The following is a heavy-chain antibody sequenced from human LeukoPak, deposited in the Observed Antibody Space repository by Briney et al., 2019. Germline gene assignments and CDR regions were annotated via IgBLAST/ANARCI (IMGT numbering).Heavy chain of an antibody. CDR3: ARDGAVAGRIFFQH. V-gene: IGHV3-21*01. J-gene: IGHJ1*01. CDR2: ISGSSSYI. D-gene: IGHD6-19*01. CDR1: RFTFSSYS. Sequence: GGSLRLSCAASRFTFSSYSMNWGRQAPGKGLEWVSSISGSSSYIYYADSVKGRFTISRDNAKNSLYLQMNSLRAEDTAVYYCARDGAVAGRIFFQHWGQGTLVTVSS.